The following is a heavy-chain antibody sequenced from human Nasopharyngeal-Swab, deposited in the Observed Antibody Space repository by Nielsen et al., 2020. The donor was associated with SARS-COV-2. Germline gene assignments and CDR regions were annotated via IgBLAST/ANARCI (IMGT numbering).Heavy chain of an antibody. CDR2: ISWNSNDI. D-gene: IGHD3-9*01. CDR3: VKDMALNYYTLRGGALDV. Sequence: LSLTCAASGFIFGSYAMHWVRKAPGKGLEWVSGISWNSNDIANGNAVKGRFYISRDNSKNSLYLQMNSLRPEDTALYYCVKDMALNYYTLRGGALDVWGQGTTVTVSS. CDR1: GFIFGSYA. J-gene: IGHJ6*02. V-gene: IGHV3-9*01.